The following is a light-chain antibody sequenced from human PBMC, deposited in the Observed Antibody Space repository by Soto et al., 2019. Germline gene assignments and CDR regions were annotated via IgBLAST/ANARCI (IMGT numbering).Light chain of an antibody. CDR2: GAS. CDR3: QQYGSSPGT. V-gene: IGKV3-20*01. J-gene: IGKJ1*01. Sequence: DIVLTQSPGTLSLSPGERATLSCRVSQSVTGNYLAWYQQKPGRAPRLLIYGASYRATGIPDRFSGSGSGTGFTLTITRLEPEDFAVYYCQQYGSSPGTFGQGTKVDI. CDR1: QSVTGNY.